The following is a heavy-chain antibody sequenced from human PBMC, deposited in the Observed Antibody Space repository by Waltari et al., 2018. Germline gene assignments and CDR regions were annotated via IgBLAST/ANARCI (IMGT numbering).Heavy chain of an antibody. Sequence: QVQLVQSGAEVKKPGASVKVSCKASGYTFTSYAMHWVRQAPGQRLEWMGWINAGNGNTKYSQKFQGRVTITRDTSASTADMELSSLRSEDTAVYYCARSLGDFWSGYFYYYYYGMDVWGQGTTVTVSS. V-gene: IGHV1-3*01. J-gene: IGHJ6*02. D-gene: IGHD3-3*01. CDR3: ARSLGDFWSGYFYYYYYGMDV. CDR1: GYTFTSYA. CDR2: INAGNGNT.